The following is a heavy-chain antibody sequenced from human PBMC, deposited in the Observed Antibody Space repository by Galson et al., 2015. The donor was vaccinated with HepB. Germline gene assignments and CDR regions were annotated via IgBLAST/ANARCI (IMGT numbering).Heavy chain of an antibody. CDR1: GYTFTRYT. Sequence: SVKVSCKASGYTFTRYTISWVRQAPGQGLEWMGWISGYNGNTNQAQKVQGRVTMTTDTSTSTAYMELRSLISDDTAMYYCAFAHGDYVLKYWGQGTLVTVSS. CDR3: AFAHGDYVLKY. V-gene: IGHV1-18*01. D-gene: IGHD4-17*01. CDR2: ISGYNGNT. J-gene: IGHJ4*02.